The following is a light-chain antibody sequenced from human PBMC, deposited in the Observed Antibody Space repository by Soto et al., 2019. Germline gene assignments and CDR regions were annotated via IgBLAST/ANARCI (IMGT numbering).Light chain of an antibody. V-gene: IGLV2-14*01. CDR2: AVS. CDR1: SSDVGLYDY. J-gene: IGLJ1*01. CDR3: SSYTSDSSYV. Sequence: QSALTQPASVSGSPGQSITISCTGTSSDVGLYDYVSWYQQHPGKAPQLMIYAVSNRRSGVSNRFSASKSGNTASLFISGLQAEDEADYYCSSYTSDSSYVFGSGTKVTVL.